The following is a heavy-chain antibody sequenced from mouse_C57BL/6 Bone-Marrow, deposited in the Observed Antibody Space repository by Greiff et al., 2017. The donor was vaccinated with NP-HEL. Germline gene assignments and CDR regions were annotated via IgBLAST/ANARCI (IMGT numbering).Heavy chain of an antibody. CDR3: VREGGYGSSPYYAMDY. CDR1: GFTFNTYA. V-gene: IGHV10-3*01. CDR2: IRSKSSNYAT. D-gene: IGHD1-1*01. J-gene: IGHJ4*01. Sequence: EVQLVESGGGLVQPKGSLKLSCAASGFTFNTYAMHWVRQAPGKGLEWVARIRSKSSNYATYYADSVKDRFTISRDDSQSMLYLQMNNLKTEDTAMYYCVREGGYGSSPYYAMDYWGQGTSVTVSS.